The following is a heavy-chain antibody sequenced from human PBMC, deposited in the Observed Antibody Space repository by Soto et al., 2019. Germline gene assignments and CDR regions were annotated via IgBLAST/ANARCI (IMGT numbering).Heavy chain of an antibody. CDR1: GGSISSSSYY. CDR3: AREIVATYSAHN. V-gene: IGHV4-39*02. CDR2: IYYSGST. J-gene: IGHJ4*02. Sequence: QLQLQESGPGLVKPSETLSLTCTVSGGSISSSSYYWGWIRQPPGKGLEWIGSIYYSGSTYYNPSFKSRVTISVDTSKNQLSLKLSSVTAADTAVYYCAREIVATYSAHNWGQGTLVTVSS. D-gene: IGHD5-12*01.